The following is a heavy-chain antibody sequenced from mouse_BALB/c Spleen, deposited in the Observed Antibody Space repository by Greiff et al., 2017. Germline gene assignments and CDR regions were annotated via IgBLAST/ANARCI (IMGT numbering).Heavy chain of an antibody. V-gene: IGHV5-6*01. CDR2: ISSGGSYT. CDR3: ARHKGDRYDGEDYAMDY. CDR1: GFTFSSYG. Sequence: EVQLVESGGDLVKPGGSLKLSCAASGFTFSSYGMSWVRQTPDKRLEWVATISSGGSYTYYPDSVKWRFTISRDNAKNTLYLQMSSLKSEDTAMYYCARHKGDRYDGEDYAMDYWGQGTSVTVSS. D-gene: IGHD2-14*01. J-gene: IGHJ4*01.